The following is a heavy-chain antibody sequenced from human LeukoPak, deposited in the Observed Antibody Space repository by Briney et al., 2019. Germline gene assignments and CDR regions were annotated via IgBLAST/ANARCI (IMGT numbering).Heavy chain of an antibody. CDR1: GYTFTDYY. Sequence: ASVKISCKVSGYTFTDYYMHWVQQAPGKGLEWMGLVDPEDGETIYAEKFQGRVTITRNTSITTTYMALSSLRSEDTAVYYCARRSASGSGSYYVDYWGQGTLVTVSS. CDR2: VDPEDGET. J-gene: IGHJ4*02. D-gene: IGHD3-10*01. V-gene: IGHV1-69-2*01. CDR3: ARRSASGSGSYYVDY.